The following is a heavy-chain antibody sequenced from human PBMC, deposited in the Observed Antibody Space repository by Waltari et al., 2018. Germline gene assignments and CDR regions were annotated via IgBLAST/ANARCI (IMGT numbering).Heavy chain of an antibody. CDR1: GYTLTSYD. Sequence: QVQLVQSGAEVKKPGASVKVSCKASGYTLTSYDINWVRQATGQGLEWMGWMKPNSGNTGCAQKFQGRVTMTRNTSISTAYMELSSLRSEDTAVYYCARNSRGGDIPNFDYWGQGTLVTVSS. J-gene: IGHJ4*02. D-gene: IGHD2-21*01. CDR2: MKPNSGNT. CDR3: ARNSRGGDIPNFDY. V-gene: IGHV1-8*01.